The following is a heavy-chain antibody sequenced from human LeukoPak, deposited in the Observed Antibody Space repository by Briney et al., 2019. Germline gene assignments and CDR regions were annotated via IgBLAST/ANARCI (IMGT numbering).Heavy chain of an antibody. D-gene: IGHD1-26*01. J-gene: IGHJ4*02. CDR1: GGSISNNY. CDR2: IHSSGST. CDR3: ARHGLKLVGASTIYFDN. V-gene: IGHV4-59*08. Sequence: SETLSLTCSVSGGSISNNYWSWIRQSPEKGLEWIGYIHSSGSTDYNPSSKSRVVVSVDTSKNQFSLKLYSVTAADTAVYYCARHGLKLVGASTIYFDNWGQGTLVTVSS.